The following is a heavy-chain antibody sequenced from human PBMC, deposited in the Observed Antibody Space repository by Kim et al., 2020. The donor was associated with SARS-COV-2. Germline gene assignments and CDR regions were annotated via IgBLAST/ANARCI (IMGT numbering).Heavy chain of an antibody. CDR3: ARHPGIAAAVDY. D-gene: IGHD6-13*01. Sequence: GESLKISCKGSGYSFTSYWISWVRQMPGKGLEWMGRIDPSDSYTNYSPSFQGHVTISADKSISTGYLQWSSLKASDTAMYYCARHPGIAAAVDYWGQGTLVTVSS. J-gene: IGHJ4*02. CDR2: IDPSDSYT. V-gene: IGHV5-10-1*01. CDR1: GYSFTSYW.